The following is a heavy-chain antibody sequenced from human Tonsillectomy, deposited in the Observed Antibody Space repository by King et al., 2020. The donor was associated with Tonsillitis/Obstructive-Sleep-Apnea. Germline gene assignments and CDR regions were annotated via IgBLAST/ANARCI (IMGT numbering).Heavy chain of an antibody. D-gene: IGHD4-17*01. Sequence: QLVQSGGGLVQPGGSLRLSYAASGFTFSDHYMDWVRQAPGKGLEWVGRIRNKDKKYTTEYAATVKGRFTISRDDSQNSLYLQMNSLKTEDTAMYYCSRVPLTTVTTNPYWGQGTLVTVSS. V-gene: IGHV3-72*01. J-gene: IGHJ4*02. CDR3: SRVPLTTVTTNPY. CDR1: GFTFSDHY. CDR2: IRNKDKKYTT.